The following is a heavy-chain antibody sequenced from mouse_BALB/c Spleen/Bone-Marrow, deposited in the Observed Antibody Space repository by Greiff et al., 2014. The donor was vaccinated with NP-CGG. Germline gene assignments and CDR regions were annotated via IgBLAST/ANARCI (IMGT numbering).Heavy chain of an antibody. Sequence: QVQLQQSGAELEKPGTSVKLSCKASGYNFTSYWINWVKLRPGQGLEWIGDIYPGSGSTNYNEKFKSKATLTVDTSSSTAYMQLSSLASEDSALYYCARFSQLGLLAYWGQGTLVTVSA. J-gene: IGHJ3*01. CDR3: ARFSQLGLLAY. CDR1: GYNFTSYW. D-gene: IGHD3-1*01. V-gene: IGHV1-55*01. CDR2: IYPGSGST.